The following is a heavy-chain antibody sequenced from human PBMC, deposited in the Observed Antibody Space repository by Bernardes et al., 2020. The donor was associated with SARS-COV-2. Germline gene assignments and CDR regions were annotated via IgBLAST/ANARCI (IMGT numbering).Heavy chain of an antibody. Sequence: GRSLRLSCAASGFTFYIYAVTWVRQAPGKGPEWVSGIIGTGDHIAYADSVKGRFTISRDHFRNKLYLQMNSLTAEDTAIYYRTKDLQPDGAWNFDYWGQGTLVTVAT. CDR1: GFTFYIYA. CDR3: TKDLQPDGAWNFDY. CDR2: IIGTGDHI. V-gene: IGHV3-23*01. J-gene: IGHJ4*02.